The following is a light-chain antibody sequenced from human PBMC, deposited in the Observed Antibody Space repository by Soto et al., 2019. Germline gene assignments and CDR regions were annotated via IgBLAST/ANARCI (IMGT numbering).Light chain of an antibody. Sequence: EIVMTQSPATLSVSLGERATLSCRASQGVRSKLAWYQQKPGQAPRLLIYDASTRATGVPARFSGSGSGTEFTITISSLQSEDFSVYYCQQYNNWPPWTFGQGTKVEIK. J-gene: IGKJ1*01. CDR1: QGVRSK. CDR3: QQYNNWPPWT. CDR2: DAS. V-gene: IGKV3-15*01.